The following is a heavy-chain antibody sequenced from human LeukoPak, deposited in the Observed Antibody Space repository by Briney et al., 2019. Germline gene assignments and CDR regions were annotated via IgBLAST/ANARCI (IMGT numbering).Heavy chain of an antibody. D-gene: IGHD5-24*01. J-gene: IGHJ3*02. CDR2: TYYRSKWYS. CDR1: GDSVSSNSAA. CDR3: ARGGQGDGYSADEAFDM. V-gene: IGHV6-1*01. Sequence: SQTLSLTCAISGDSVSSNSAAWNWIRQSPSRGLEWLGRTYYRSKWYSDYAVSVKSRITINPDTSKNQFSLQLNSATPEDTAVYYCARGGQGDGYSADEAFDMWGQGTMVTVSS.